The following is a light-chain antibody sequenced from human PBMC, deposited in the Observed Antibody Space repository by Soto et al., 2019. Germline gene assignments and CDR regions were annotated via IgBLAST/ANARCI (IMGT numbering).Light chain of an antibody. CDR2: GAS. CDR1: QSVSSSSY. Sequence: EIVLTQSPGTLSLSPGERATLSCRASQSVSSSSYLAWYQQKPGQAPMLLIYGASSRATGIPDRFSGSGSATDCTPTISRIEPEDFAVYYCRQYGSSPSYTFGQGTKLEIK. CDR3: RQYGSSPSYT. J-gene: IGKJ2*01. V-gene: IGKV3-20*01.